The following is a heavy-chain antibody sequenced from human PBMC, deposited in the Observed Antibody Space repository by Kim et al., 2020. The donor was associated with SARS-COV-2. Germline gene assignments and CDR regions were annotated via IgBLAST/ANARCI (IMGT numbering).Heavy chain of an antibody. J-gene: IGHJ4*02. Sequence: AGSVKGRFTISRDNAKNSLYLQMNSLRDEDTAVYYCARELAAGSGEDDYWGQGTLVTVSS. CDR3: ARELAAGSGEDDY. V-gene: IGHV3-48*02. D-gene: IGHD6-13*01.